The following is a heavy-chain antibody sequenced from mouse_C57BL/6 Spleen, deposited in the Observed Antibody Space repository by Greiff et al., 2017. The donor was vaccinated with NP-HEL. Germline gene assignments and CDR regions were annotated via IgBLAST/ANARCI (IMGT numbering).Heavy chain of an antibody. CDR2: ISSGSSTI. Sequence: EVKVVESGGGLVKPGGSLKLSCAASGFTFSDYGMHWVRQAPEKGLEWVAYISSGSSTIYYADTVKGRFTISRDNAKNTLFLQMTSLRSEDTAMYYCARIGGPWFAYWGQGTLVTVSA. CDR3: ARIGGPWFAY. CDR1: GFTFSDYG. D-gene: IGHD2-14*01. J-gene: IGHJ3*01. V-gene: IGHV5-17*01.